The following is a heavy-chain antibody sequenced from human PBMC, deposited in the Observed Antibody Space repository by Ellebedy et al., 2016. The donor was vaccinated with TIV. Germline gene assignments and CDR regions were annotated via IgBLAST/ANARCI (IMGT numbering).Heavy chain of an antibody. CDR1: GYSFTSYW. CDR3: ARGMVRGVMVYGMDV. V-gene: IGHV5-51*01. D-gene: IGHD3-10*01. J-gene: IGHJ6*02. Sequence: GESLKISCKGSGYSFTSYWIGWVRQMPGKGLEWMGIIYPGDSDTRYSPSFQGQVTISADKSISTAYLQWSSLKASDTAMYYCARGMVRGVMVYGMDVWGQGTTVTVSS. CDR2: IYPGDSDT.